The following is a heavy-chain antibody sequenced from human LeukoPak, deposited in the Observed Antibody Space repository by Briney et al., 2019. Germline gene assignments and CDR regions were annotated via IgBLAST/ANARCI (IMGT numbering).Heavy chain of an antibody. CDR3: ARGSIGGRVDY. D-gene: IGHD4-23*01. CDR1: GGTFSSYA. Sequence: SVKVSCKASGGTFSSYAISWVRQAPGQGLEWMGGIANYAQKFQGRVTITADESTSTVYMELSSLRSEDTAVYYCARGSIGGRVDYWGQGTLVTVSS. CDR2: IA. V-gene: IGHV1-69*13. J-gene: IGHJ4*02.